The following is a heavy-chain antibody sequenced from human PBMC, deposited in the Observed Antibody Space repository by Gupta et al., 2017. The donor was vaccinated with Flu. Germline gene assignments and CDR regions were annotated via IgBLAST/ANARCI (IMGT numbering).Heavy chain of an antibody. CDR3: ARNRGWEQFDY. J-gene: IGHJ4*02. CDR1: GFTLSDSW. D-gene: IGHD5-24*01. V-gene: IGHV3-7*01. CDR2: INQDGTTK. Sequence: EVQLVESGGGLVQPGGSLRLSCAASGFTLSDSWMNWVRQAPGKGLEWVANINQDGTTKNYVDSLKGRFTVSRDNAKNSLYLQMDSLRAEDTAVYFCARNRGWEQFDYWGQGTLVTVSS.